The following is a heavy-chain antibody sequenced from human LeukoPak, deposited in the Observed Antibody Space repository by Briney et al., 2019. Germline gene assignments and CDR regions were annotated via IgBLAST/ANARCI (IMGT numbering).Heavy chain of an antibody. Sequence: GGSLRLSCAASGSTFSSYSMNWVRQAPGKGLEWVSSISSSSSYIYYADSVKGRFTISRDNAKNSLYLQMNSLRAEDTAVYYCARNYYGSGSYQYWGQGTLVTVSS. CDR3: ARNYYGSGSYQY. J-gene: IGHJ4*02. CDR1: GSTFSSYS. D-gene: IGHD3-10*01. V-gene: IGHV3-21*01. CDR2: ISSSSSYI.